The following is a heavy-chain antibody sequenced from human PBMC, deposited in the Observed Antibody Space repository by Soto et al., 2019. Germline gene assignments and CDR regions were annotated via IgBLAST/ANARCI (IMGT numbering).Heavy chain of an antibody. CDR3: ARVSSGWHFVY. V-gene: IGHV1-2*02. Sequence: QVQLVQSGAEVKKPGPSVKVSCKASGDAFNDYDYMHWVGQAPGQGPEWMGWINPVNGGTYYSQKFQGRVTMTRDTSISTGYMELSSLTSDDTAVYYCARVSSGWHFVYWGQGTLVAVSS. CDR1: GDAFNDYDY. J-gene: IGHJ4*02. D-gene: IGHD6-19*01. CDR2: INPVNGGT.